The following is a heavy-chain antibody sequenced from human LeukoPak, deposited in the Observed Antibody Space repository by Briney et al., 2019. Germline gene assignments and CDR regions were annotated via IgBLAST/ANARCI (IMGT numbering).Heavy chain of an antibody. J-gene: IGHJ5*02. CDR1: GGSISSYC. CDR2: IYTSGST. Sequence: SETLSLTCTVSGGSISSYCWSWIRQPAGKGLEWIGRIYTSGSTNYNPSLKSRVTMSVDTSKNQFSLKLSSVTAADTAVYYCARVISSLRFFGGEDKYNWFDPWSQGTLVTVSS. V-gene: IGHV4-4*07. CDR3: ARVISSLRFFGGEDKYNWFDP. D-gene: IGHD3-3*01.